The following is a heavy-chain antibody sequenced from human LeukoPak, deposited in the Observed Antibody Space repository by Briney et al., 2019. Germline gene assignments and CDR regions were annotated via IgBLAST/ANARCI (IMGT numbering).Heavy chain of an antibody. D-gene: IGHD1-26*01. V-gene: IGHV4-39*01. J-gene: IGHJ5*02. CDR2: IYYSGST. CDR3: ARQVGATSPFNWFDP. Sequence: PSETLSLTCTVSGGSISSSSYYWGWIRQPPGKGLEWIGSIYYSGSTYCNPSLKSRVTISVDTSKNQFSLKLSSVTAADTAVYYCARQVGATSPFNWFDPWGQGTLVTVSS. CDR1: GGSISSSSYY.